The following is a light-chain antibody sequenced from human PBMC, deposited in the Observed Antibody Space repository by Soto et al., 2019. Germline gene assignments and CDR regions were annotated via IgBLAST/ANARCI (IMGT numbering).Light chain of an antibody. CDR3: QQYHIL. V-gene: IGKV1-5*01. CDR1: QSISSW. Sequence: STLSASVGDRVTITCRASQSISSWLAWYQQKPGKAPKLLIYDASSLESGVPSRFSGSGSGTEFTLTIISLQPDDFATYYCQQYHILFGPGIRVAIE. CDR2: DAS. J-gene: IGKJ3*01.